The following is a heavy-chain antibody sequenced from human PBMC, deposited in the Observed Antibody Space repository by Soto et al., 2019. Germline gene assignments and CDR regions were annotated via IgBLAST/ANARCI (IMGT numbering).Heavy chain of an antibody. CDR3: ARHFVAVVIKGWGY. CDR2: TYYNGNA. Sequence: ETLSLTCNVSGGSIDRSNYYWDWLRQPPGKGLEWIGTTYYNGNAYYNPSLKSRVSMSVDTSKNQFSLKLVSVTAADTAVYYCARHFVAVVIKGWGYWGQGTLVTVSS. V-gene: IGHV4-39*01. CDR1: GGSIDRSNYY. J-gene: IGHJ4*02. D-gene: IGHD3-10*01.